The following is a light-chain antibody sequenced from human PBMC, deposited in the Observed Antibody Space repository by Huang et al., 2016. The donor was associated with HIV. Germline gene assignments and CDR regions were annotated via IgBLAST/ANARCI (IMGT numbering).Light chain of an antibody. CDR1: QSVSSSH. CDR2: VAS. CDR3: QQYDNVVFT. Sequence: IVLTQSPGTLSLSPGDSATLSCRASQSVSSSHLAWYQHKPGQAPRLLISVASRRATGIPDRFSGSGSGTDFTLSISRLDFEDFAVYYCQQYDNVVFTFGPGTKVD. V-gene: IGKV3-20*01. J-gene: IGKJ3*01.